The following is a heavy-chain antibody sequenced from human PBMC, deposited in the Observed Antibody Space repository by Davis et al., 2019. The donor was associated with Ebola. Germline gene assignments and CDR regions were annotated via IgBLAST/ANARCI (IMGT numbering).Heavy chain of an antibody. V-gene: IGHV4-39*01. CDR3: ARHGVPAAMPFDY. Sequence: MPSETLSLTCTVSGGSISKNDDYWGWIRQPPGKGLEWIGSIYYTGSTYYNPSLKSRVTMSIDTSKNQFSLKLSSVTAADTAVYYCARHGVPAAMPFDYWGQGTLVTVSS. J-gene: IGHJ4*02. CDR2: IYYTGST. D-gene: IGHD2-2*01. CDR1: GGSISKNDDY.